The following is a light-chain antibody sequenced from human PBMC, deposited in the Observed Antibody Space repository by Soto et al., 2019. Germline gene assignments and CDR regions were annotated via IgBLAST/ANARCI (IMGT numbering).Light chain of an antibody. J-gene: IGKJ4*01. CDR2: DAS. Sequence: EIVLTQSPVTLSLSPRERATLSCRASQSVSSYLAWYQQKPGQAPRLLIYDASNRATGIPARFSGSGSGTDFTLTISSLEPEDFAVYYCQHRSNFGGGTKVEI. V-gene: IGKV3-11*01. CDR1: QSVSSY. CDR3: QHRSN.